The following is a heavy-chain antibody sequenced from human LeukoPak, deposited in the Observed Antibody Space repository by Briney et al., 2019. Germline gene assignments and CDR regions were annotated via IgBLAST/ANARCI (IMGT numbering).Heavy chain of an antibody. J-gene: IGHJ5*02. CDR1: GGSFSGYY. CDR2: INHSGST. V-gene: IGHV4-34*01. Sequence: PSETLSLTCAVYGGSFSGYYWSWIRQPPGKGLEWIGEINHSGSTNYNPSLKSRVTISVDTSKNQFSLKLSSVTPADTAVYYCARRDDWIDPWGQGTLVTVSS. CDR3: ARRDDWIDP.